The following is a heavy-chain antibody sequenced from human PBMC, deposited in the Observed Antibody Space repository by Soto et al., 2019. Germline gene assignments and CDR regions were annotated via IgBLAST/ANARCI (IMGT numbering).Heavy chain of an antibody. CDR3: AKDRSSTSCYAFDY. CDR1: GFTFRNYA. V-gene: IGHV3-23*01. D-gene: IGHD2-2*01. J-gene: IGHJ4*02. Sequence: EVQLLESGGGLVQPGGSLRLSCAASGFTFRNYAMRWARQAPGKGLEWVSAISGSCGTTHYADSVKGRFTISRDNSKNTLYLQMNSLRVEDTAVYYCAKDRSSTSCYAFDYWGQGSLVTVSS. CDR2: ISGSCGTT.